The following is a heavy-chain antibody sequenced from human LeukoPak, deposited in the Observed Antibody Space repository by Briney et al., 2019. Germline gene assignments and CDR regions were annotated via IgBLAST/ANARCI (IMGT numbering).Heavy chain of an antibody. CDR2: ISAYNGNT. Sequence: ASVKVSCXASGYTFTSYGISWVRQAPGQGLEWMGWISAYNGNTNYAQKLQGRVTMTTDTSTSTAYMELRSLRSDDTAVYYCARDRSILIWFGESLYPVDYWGQGTLVTVSS. CDR1: GYTFTSYG. J-gene: IGHJ4*02. V-gene: IGHV1-18*01. D-gene: IGHD3-10*01. CDR3: ARDRSILIWFGESLYPVDY.